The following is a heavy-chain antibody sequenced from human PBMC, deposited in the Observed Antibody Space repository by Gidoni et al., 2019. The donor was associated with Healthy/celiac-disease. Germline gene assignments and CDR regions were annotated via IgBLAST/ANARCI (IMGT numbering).Heavy chain of an antibody. D-gene: IGHD5-18*01. CDR3: ASRYSYGSGYYYGMDV. Sequence: QVQLVQSGAEVKKPGASVKVSCKASGYTFTSYYMHWVRQAPGQGLEWMGIINPSGGSTSYAQKFQGRVTMTRDTSTSTVYMELSSLRSEDTAVYYCASRYSYGSGYYYGMDVWGQGTTVTVSS. CDR1: GYTFTSYY. J-gene: IGHJ6*02. CDR2: INPSGGST. V-gene: IGHV1-46*03.